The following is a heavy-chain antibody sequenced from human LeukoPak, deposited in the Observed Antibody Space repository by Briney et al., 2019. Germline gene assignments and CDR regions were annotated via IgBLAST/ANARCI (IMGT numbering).Heavy chain of an antibody. CDR2: ISSSSSYI. CDR3: AKFLGKSWGNQNAFDI. Sequence: PGGSLRLSCAASGFTFSSYSMNWVRQAPGKGLEWVSSISSSSSYIYYADSVKGRFTISRDNSKNTLYLQMNSLRAEDTAVYYCAKFLGKSWGNQNAFDIWGRGTMVTVSS. J-gene: IGHJ3*02. V-gene: IGHV3-21*04. D-gene: IGHD3-3*01. CDR1: GFTFSSYS.